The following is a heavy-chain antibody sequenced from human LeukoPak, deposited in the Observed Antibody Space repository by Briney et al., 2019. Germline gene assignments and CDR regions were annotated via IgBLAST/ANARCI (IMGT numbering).Heavy chain of an antibody. CDR2: INHSGST. CDR1: GGSFSGYY. CDR3: ARDLKGHDFWSGYYPD. D-gene: IGHD3-3*01. Sequence: SETLSLTCAVYGGSFSGYYWSWIRQPPGKGLEWIGEINHSGSTNYNPSLKSRVTISVDTSKNQFFLKLSSVTAADTAVYYCARDLKGHDFWSGYYPDWGQGTLVTVSS. V-gene: IGHV4-34*01. J-gene: IGHJ4*02.